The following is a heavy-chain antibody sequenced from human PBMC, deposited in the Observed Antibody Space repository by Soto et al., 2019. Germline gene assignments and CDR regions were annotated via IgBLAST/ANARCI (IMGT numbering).Heavy chain of an antibody. J-gene: IGHJ5*02. CDR3: ARDRGKSWFDP. CDR2: IYYSGST. CDR1: GGSISSRGYY. V-gene: IGHV4-31*03. Sequence: SETLSLTCTVSGGSISSRGYYWSWIRQHPGKGLEWIGYIYYSGSTYYNPSLKSRVTISVDTSKNQFSLKLSSVTAADTAVYYCARDRGKSWFDPWGQGTLVTVSS.